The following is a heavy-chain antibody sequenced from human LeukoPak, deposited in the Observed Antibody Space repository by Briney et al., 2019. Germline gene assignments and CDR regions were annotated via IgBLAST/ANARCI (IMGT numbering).Heavy chain of an antibody. V-gene: IGHV4-34*01. CDR3: ARDSTAYYYDSSGFDY. Sequence: SETLSLTCAVYGGSFSGYYWSWIRQPPGKGLEWIGEINHSGSTNYNPSLKSRVTISVDTSKNQFSLKLSSVTAADTAVYYCARDSTAYYYDSSGFDYWGQGTLVTASS. D-gene: IGHD3-22*01. J-gene: IGHJ4*02. CDR2: INHSGST. CDR1: GGSFSGYY.